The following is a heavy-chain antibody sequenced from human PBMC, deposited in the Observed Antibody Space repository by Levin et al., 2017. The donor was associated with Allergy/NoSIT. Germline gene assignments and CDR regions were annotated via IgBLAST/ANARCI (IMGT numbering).Heavy chain of an antibody. CDR3: GRVPFSGRNYVYYMDV. Sequence: LSLTCAASGFSTSVYGMHWVRQAPGKGLQWVASLWFDGIETNYADSVKGRFIVSRDDSKNTLYLQMNSLRGEDTAVYHCGRVPFSGRNYVYYMDVWGKGTTVIVS. CDR1: GFSTSVYG. J-gene: IGHJ6*03. V-gene: IGHV3-33*01. CDR2: LWFDGIET. D-gene: IGHD3-10*02.